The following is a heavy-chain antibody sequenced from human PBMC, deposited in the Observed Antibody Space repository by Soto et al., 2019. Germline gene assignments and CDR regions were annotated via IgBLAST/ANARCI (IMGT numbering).Heavy chain of an antibody. Sequence: QVQLVESGGGVVQPGRSLRLSCAASGFTFSSYGMHWVRQAPGKGLERVAVIWYDGSNKYYADSVKGRFTISRDNSKNTQYRQMNSLRAEDTALYYCARDIAAAGTSYYYYGMDVWGQGTTVTVSS. CDR2: IWYDGSNK. V-gene: IGHV3-33*01. J-gene: IGHJ6*02. D-gene: IGHD6-13*01. CDR1: GFTFSSYG. CDR3: ARDIAAAGTSYYYYGMDV.